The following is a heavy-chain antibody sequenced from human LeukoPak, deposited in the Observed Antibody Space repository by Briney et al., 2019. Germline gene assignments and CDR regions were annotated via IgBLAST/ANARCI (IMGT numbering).Heavy chain of an antibody. CDR1: GYSISSGYY. V-gene: IGHV4-38-2*01. Sequence: SETLCLTCAVSGYSISSGYYWGWIRQPPGKGLEWIGSMYHNRGTYYNPSLKSRVTISMDTSKNQFSLRLSSVTAADTAMYYCASYYASGVSAYDYFGMDVWGKGTTVTVSS. J-gene: IGHJ6*04. D-gene: IGHD3-10*01. CDR2: MYHNRGT. CDR3: ASYYASGVSAYDYFGMDV.